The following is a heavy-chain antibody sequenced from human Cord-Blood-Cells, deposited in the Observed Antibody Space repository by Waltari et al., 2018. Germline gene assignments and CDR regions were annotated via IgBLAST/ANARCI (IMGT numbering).Heavy chain of an antibody. CDR3: ARATARYWYFDL. Sequence: QVQLVQSGAEVKKPGASVKVSCQASGYTFTGYYLHWARQAPGQRLEWMGWINPNSGGTNYAQKCQGRVTMTRDTSISTAYMELSRLRSDDTAVYYCARATARYWYFDLWGRGTLVTVSS. CDR1: GYTFTGYY. D-gene: IGHD6-6*01. J-gene: IGHJ2*01. V-gene: IGHV1-2*02. CDR2: INPNSGGT.